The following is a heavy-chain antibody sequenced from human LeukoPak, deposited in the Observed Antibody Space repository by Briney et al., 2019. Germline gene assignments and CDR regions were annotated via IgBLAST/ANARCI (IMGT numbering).Heavy chain of an antibody. J-gene: IGHJ6*03. D-gene: IGHD2-8*01. CDR2: ISGSGSTI. Sequence: GGSLRLSCAASGFTFSDYYMSWIRQAPGKGLEWVSYISGSGSTIYYADSVKGRFTISRDNAKNSLYLQMNSLRAEDTAVYYCARDAEGVAYYYMDAWGKGTTVTVSS. CDR3: ARDAEGVAYYYMDA. V-gene: IGHV3-11*01. CDR1: GFTFSDYY.